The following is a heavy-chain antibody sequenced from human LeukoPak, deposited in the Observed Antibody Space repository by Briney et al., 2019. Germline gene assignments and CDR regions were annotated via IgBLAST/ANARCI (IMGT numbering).Heavy chain of an antibody. CDR3: ATESHY. CDR2: MNPNSGNT. J-gene: IGHJ4*02. Sequence: ASVKVSCKASGYTFTGYYMHWVRQAPGQGLEWMGWMNPNSGNTGYAQKFQGRVTMTRNTSISTAYMELSSLISEDTAVYYCATESHYWGQGTLVTVSS. V-gene: IGHV1-8*02. CDR1: GYTFTGYY.